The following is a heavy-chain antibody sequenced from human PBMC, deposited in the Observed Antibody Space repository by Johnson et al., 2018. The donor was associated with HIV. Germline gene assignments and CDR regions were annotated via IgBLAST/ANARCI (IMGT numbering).Heavy chain of an antibody. D-gene: IGHD1-26*01. Sequence: QVQLVESGGDLVQPGRSLRLSCAASGFTFSSYGMHWVRQAPGQGLEWVAFISYDGTNKYYADSVKGRFPISRDNSKNTLYLQRNSLTAEDTAVFYCAKVGIEGPTSLLRAFEMWGQGTMVTVSS. CDR1: GFTFSSYG. CDR3: AKVGIEGPTSLLRAFEM. CDR2: ISYDGTNK. V-gene: IGHV3-30*18. J-gene: IGHJ3*02.